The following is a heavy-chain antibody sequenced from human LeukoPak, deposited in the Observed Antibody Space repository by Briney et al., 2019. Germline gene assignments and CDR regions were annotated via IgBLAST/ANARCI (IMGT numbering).Heavy chain of an antibody. CDR2: INHSGST. Sequence: PSETLSLTCAVYGGSFSGYYWSWIRQPPGKGLEWIGEINHSGSTNYNPSLKSRVTISVDTSKNQFSLKLSSVTAADTAVYYCARGRPYGDYYYYYYGMDVWGQGTTVTVSS. D-gene: IGHD4-17*01. CDR3: ARGRPYGDYYYYYYGMDV. CDR1: GGSFSGYY. J-gene: IGHJ6*02. V-gene: IGHV4-34*01.